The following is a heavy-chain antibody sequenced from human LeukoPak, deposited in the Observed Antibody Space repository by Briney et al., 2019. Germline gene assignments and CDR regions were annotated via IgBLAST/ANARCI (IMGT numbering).Heavy chain of an antibody. D-gene: IGHD2-8*01. Sequence: PGRSLRLSCAVSGFAFSSYGMHWARQAPGKGLEWVAVISYDGSEKYYADSVKGRFTISRDNSKNTLYLQMNSLRAEDTAVYYCAKDREWWRPLDYWGQGTLVTVSS. CDR3: AKDREWWRPLDY. J-gene: IGHJ4*02. CDR2: ISYDGSEK. V-gene: IGHV3-30*18. CDR1: GFAFSSYG.